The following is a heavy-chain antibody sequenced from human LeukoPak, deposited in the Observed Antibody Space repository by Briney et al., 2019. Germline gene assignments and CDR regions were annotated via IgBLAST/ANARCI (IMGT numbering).Heavy chain of an antibody. CDR2: IYYSGST. D-gene: IGHD4-17*01. V-gene: IGHV4-39*01. Sequence: KPSETLSLTCTVSGGSISSSSYYWGWIRQPPGKGLEWIGSIYYSGSTYYNPSLKSRVTISVDTSKNQFSLKLSSVTAADTAVYYCARGGDYGDLRYFDYWGQGTLVTVSS. CDR3: ARGGDYGDLRYFDY. CDR1: GGSISSSSYY. J-gene: IGHJ4*02.